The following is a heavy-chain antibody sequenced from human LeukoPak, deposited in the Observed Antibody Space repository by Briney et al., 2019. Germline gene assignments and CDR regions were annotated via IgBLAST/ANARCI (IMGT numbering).Heavy chain of an antibody. CDR1: GFIFNNYA. D-gene: IGHD3-16*01. Sequence: GGSLRLSCAGSGFIFNNYAMHWVRQPPGKGLEWVSGISWNSGSIDYADSVKGRFTISRDNSKNTLYLQMNSLRAEDTAVYYCARDLSGLLGPWGQGTLVTVSS. V-gene: IGHV3-9*01. CDR3: ARDLSGLLGP. CDR2: ISWNSGSI. J-gene: IGHJ5*02.